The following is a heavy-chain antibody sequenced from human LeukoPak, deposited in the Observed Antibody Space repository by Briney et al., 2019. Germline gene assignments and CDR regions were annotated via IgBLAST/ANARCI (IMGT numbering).Heavy chain of an antibody. V-gene: IGHV4-4*07. D-gene: IGHD3-10*01. Sequence: SETLSLTCTVSGGSISSYYWSWIRQPAGKGLEWIGRIYTSGSTNYNSSLKSRVTMSVDTSKNQFSLRLSSVTAADTAVYYCARVGYYGSGSYPYWGQGTLVTVSS. J-gene: IGHJ4*02. CDR1: GGSISSYY. CDR2: IYTSGST. CDR3: ARVGYYGSGSYPY.